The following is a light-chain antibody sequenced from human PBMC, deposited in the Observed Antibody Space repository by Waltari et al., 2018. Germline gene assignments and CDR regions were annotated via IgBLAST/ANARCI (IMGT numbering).Light chain of an antibody. J-gene: IGKJ4*01. CDR2: AAS. CDR1: QDISSW. V-gene: IGKV1-12*01. CDR3: QQANSFPLLT. Sequence: DIQMTQSPSSVSASVGDRVTITCRGSQDISSWLAWYQQQPGKAPKLLIYAASSLQSGVPSRFSGSGSGTDFTLTISSLQPEDFATYYCQQANSFPLLTFGGGTKVELK.